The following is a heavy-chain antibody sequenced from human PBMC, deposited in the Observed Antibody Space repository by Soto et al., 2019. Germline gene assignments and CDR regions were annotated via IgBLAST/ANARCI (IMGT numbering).Heavy chain of an antibody. CDR2: INIGNGNT. Sequence: ASVQVSCKASGYPFIYYPIHWVRQAPGHGLECLGWINIGNGNTESSKKFQGRVTITTATSASTSYMELRSLTSADTVVYYCARESLVGGKCYDNYSDTWGQGTQV. D-gene: IGHD2-15*01. CDR1: GYPFIYYP. J-gene: IGHJ5*02. V-gene: IGHV1-3*04. CDR3: ARESLVGGKCYDNYSDT.